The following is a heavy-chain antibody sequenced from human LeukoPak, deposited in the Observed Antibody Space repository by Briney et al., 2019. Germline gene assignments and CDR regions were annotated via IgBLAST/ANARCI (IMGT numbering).Heavy chain of an antibody. V-gene: IGHV1-2*02. CDR1: GYTFTGYY. D-gene: IGHD6-13*01. J-gene: IGHJ4*02. Sequence: ASVKVSCKASGYTFTGYYMHWVRQAPGQGLEWMGWINPNSGGTNYAQKSQGRVTMTRDTSISTAYMELSRLRSDDTAVYYCARGIAAAGTGVPGDYWGQGTLVTVSS. CDR3: ARGIAAAGTGVPGDY. CDR2: INPNSGGT.